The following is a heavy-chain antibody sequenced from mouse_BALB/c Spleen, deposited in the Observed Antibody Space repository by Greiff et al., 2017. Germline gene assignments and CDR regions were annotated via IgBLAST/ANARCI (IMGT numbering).Heavy chain of an antibody. D-gene: IGHD2-4*01. V-gene: IGHV14-3*02. Sequence: VQLQQSGAELVKPGASVKLSCTASGFNIKDTYMHWVKQRPEQGLEWIGRIDPANGNTKYDPKFQGKATITADTSSNTAYLQLSSLTSEDTAVYYCARRGYYDYDDYAMDYWGQGTPVTVS. J-gene: IGHJ4*01. CDR3: ARRGYYDYDDYAMDY. CDR2: IDPANGNT. CDR1: GFNIKDTY.